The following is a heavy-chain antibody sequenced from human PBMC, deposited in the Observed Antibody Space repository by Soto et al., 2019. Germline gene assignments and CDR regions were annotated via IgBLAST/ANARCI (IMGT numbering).Heavy chain of an antibody. D-gene: IGHD4-4*01. J-gene: IGHJ4*02. CDR3: AHRPLDYNSYAPYFDY. Sequence: QITLRETGPTLVNPTQTLTLTCTLSGFSFTTDGAGVGWIRQPPGKALEWLALIYWDDDKRYSPSLRSRLTITKDTSKNQVVLTMTNVDPVDTATYYCAHRPLDYNSYAPYFDYWGQGTLVTVSS. V-gene: IGHV2-5*02. CDR2: IYWDDDK. CDR1: GFSFTTDGAG.